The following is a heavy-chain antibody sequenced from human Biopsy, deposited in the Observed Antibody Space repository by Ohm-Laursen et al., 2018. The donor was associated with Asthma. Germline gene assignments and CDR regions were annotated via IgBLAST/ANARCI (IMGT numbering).Heavy chain of an antibody. CDR3: ARGPNYHGSGRAPIGMDV. V-gene: IGHV4-59*01. D-gene: IGHD3-10*01. CDR1: GGSITSFY. Sequence: GTLSLTCTVSGGSITSFYWSWIRQPPGKGLEWLGYIYYTGSDNYNPSLKSRVTISVDTSKNQFPLRLNSVTAADTAVYYCARGPNYHGSGRAPIGMDVWGQGTTVTVSS. CDR2: IYYTGSD. J-gene: IGHJ6*02.